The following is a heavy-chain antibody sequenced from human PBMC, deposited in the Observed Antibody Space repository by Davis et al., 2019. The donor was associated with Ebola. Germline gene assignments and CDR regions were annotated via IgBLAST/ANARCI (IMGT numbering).Heavy chain of an antibody. CDR3: TREMFGTEDV. Sequence: GESLKISCAASGFTFSSYGMHWVRQAPGKGLEWVAVIWDDGSKKYYADSVKGRFTISRDNSKNTLYLQMNSLRGEDTAEYYCTREMFGTEDVWGQGTTVTVSS. CDR2: IWDDGSKK. V-gene: IGHV3-33*01. CDR1: GFTFSSYG. J-gene: IGHJ6*02. D-gene: IGHD3-16*01.